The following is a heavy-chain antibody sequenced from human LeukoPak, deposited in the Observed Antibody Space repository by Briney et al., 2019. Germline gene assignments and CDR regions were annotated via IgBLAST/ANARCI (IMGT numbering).Heavy chain of an antibody. D-gene: IGHD5-18*01. J-gene: IGHJ6*03. CDR2: IYTSGST. CDR1: GGSISSYY. Sequence: PSETLSLTCTVSGGSISSYYWSWIRQPAGKGLEWIGRIYTSGSTNYNPSLKSRVTMSVETSKNQFSLKLSSVTAADTAVYYCARINEYTYGYYYYYYMDVWGKGTTVTVSS. CDR3: ARINEYTYGYYYYYYMDV. V-gene: IGHV4-4*07.